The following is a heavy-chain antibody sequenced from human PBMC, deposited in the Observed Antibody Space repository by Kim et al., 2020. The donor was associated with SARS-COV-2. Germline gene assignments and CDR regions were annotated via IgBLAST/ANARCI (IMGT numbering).Heavy chain of an antibody. CDR3: ARGRPGTFDI. Sequence: QTLSLTCGISGDGLSSNSASLNWIRQSPSRGLEWLGRTYYRSKWYNDYAVSVKSRITINPDTSKSQFSLQLNSVTPEDTAVYYCARGRPGTFDIWGQGTMVTISS. CDR1: GDGLSSNSAS. D-gene: IGHD6-6*01. V-gene: IGHV6-1*01. CDR2: TYYRSKWYN. J-gene: IGHJ3*02.